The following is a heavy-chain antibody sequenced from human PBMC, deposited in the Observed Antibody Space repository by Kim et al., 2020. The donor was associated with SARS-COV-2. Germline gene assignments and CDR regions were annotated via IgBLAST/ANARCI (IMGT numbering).Heavy chain of an antibody. CDR3: ARVPRNGGWNYSGYDY. Sequence: SETLSLTCTVSGGSISSSSYYWGWIRQPPGKGLEWIGSIYYSGSTYYNPSLKSRVTISVDTSKNQFSLKLSSVTAADTAVYYCARVPRNGGWNYSGYDYWGQGTLVTVSS. D-gene: IGHD1-7*01. CDR1: GGSISSSSYY. CDR2: IYYSGST. J-gene: IGHJ4*02. V-gene: IGHV4-39*07.